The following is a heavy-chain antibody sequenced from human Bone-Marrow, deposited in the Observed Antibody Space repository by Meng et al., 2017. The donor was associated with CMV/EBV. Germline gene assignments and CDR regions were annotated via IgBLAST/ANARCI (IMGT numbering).Heavy chain of an antibody. CDR3: AKSRNGYGGEDQ. J-gene: IGHJ4*02. CDR1: GFTFNSYA. V-gene: IGHV3-23*01. D-gene: IGHD5-12*01. CDR2: ISDSGGNT. Sequence: LSLTCAASGFTFNSYAMNWVRQAPGKGLEWVSTISDSGGNTYYPDSVKGRFTISRDNSNKTVYLQMNRLRAEDTAIYYCAKSRNGYGGEDQWGQG.